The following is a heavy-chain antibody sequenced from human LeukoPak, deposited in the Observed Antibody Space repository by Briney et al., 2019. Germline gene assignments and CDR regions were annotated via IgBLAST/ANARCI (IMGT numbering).Heavy chain of an antibody. V-gene: IGHV3-48*02. CDR3: ARAGIIVVDGTFDY. CDR2: ISSSSSTI. CDR1: GFPFSTYS. J-gene: IGHJ4*02. D-gene: IGHD6-13*01. Sequence: PGGSLRLSCAASGFPFSTYSMNWVRQAPGKGLEWVSYISSSSSTIYYTDSVKGRFTISRDNAKNSLYLQMNSLRDEDTAVYYCARAGIIVVDGTFDYWGQGTLVTVSS.